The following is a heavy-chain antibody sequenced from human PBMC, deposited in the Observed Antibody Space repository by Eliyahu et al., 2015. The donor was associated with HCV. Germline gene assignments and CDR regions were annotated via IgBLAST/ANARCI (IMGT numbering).Heavy chain of an antibody. CDR3: TRDEYDRSDYYSSSFGY. CDR2: IRSKLYGGTT. D-gene: IGHD3-22*01. J-gene: IGHJ4*02. CDR1: GFTFXXXA. Sequence: EVQLVESGGDLIQAGRSXRLSCTXSGFTFXXXAXGWFRRAPGKGLGWVGFIRSKLYGGTTEYAASVKGRFTISRDDSKSIAYLQMNSLKTEDTAVYYCTRDEYDRSDYYSSSFGYWGQGTLVTVSS. V-gene: IGHV3-49*03.